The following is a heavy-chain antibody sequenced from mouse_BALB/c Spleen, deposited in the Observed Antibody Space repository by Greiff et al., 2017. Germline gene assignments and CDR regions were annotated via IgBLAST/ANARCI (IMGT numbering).Heavy chain of an antibody. J-gene: IGHJ2*01. CDR3: TGGDGYLFDY. CDR1: GYSFTSYW. CDR2: IYPGNSDT. D-gene: IGHD2-3*01. Sequence: EVQRVESGTVLARPGASVKMSCKASGYSFTSYWMHWVKQRPGQGLEWIGAIYPGNSDTSYNQKFKGKAKLTAVTSASTAYMELSSLTNEDSAVYYCTGGDGYLFDYWGQGTTLTVSS. V-gene: IGHV1-5*01.